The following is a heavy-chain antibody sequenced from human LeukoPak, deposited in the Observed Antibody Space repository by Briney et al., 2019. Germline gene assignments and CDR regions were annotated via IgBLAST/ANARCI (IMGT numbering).Heavy chain of an antibody. V-gene: IGHV1-2*02. CDR2: INPNSGGT. CDR1: GYTFTGYY. D-gene: IGHD3-3*01. J-gene: IGHJ4*02. Sequence: ASVKVSCKASGYTFTGYYMHWVRQAPGQGLERMGWINPNSGGTNYAQKFQGRVTMTRDTSISTAYMELSRLRSDDTAVYYCARDLYYDFWSAASSGYFDYWGQGTLVTVSS. CDR3: ARDLYYDFWSAASSGYFDY.